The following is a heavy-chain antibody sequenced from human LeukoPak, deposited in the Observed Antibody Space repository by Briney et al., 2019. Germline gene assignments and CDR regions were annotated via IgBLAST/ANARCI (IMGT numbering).Heavy chain of an antibody. CDR3: AKGGYSSGWRNYFDY. V-gene: IGHV3-23*01. J-gene: IGHJ4*02. D-gene: IGHD6-19*01. Sequence: GGSLRLSCAASGFTFSSYGITWVRQAPGKGLEWVSTISATGGSTYYADSVKGRFTISRGNSKDTLYLQMNSLRAEDTAVYYCAKGGYSSGWRNYFDYWGQGTLVTVSS. CDR1: GFTFSSYG. CDR2: ISATGGST.